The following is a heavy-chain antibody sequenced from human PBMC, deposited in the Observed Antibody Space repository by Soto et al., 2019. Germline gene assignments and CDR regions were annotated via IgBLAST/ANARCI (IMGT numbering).Heavy chain of an antibody. Sequence: TLSLTCAVYGGSFSGYYWSWIRQPPGKGLEWIGEINHSGSTNYNPSLKSRVTISVDTSKNQFSLKLSSVTAADTAVYYCARGGVLEQLVISPLSSYYYMDVWGKGTTVTVSS. D-gene: IGHD6-6*01. CDR1: GGSFSGYY. CDR2: INHSGST. J-gene: IGHJ6*03. V-gene: IGHV4-34*01. CDR3: ARGGVLEQLVISPLSSYYYMDV.